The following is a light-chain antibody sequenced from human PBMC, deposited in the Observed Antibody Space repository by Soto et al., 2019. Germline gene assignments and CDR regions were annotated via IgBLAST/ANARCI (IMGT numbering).Light chain of an antibody. CDR3: QHYNSYSEA. J-gene: IGKJ1*01. CDR1: QTISSW. V-gene: IGKV1-5*03. CDR2: KAS. Sequence: DFQMTQSPSTLSASVGHRRTITCRASQTISSWLAWYQQKPGKAPKLLIYKASTLKSGVPSRFSGSGSGTEFTLTISSLQPDDFATYYCQHYNSYSEAFGQGTQVDIK.